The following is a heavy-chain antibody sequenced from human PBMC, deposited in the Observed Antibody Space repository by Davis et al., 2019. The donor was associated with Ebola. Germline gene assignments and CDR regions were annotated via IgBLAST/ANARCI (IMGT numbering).Heavy chain of an antibody. Sequence: GESLKTPCAASGFTLSSYAIHWVRQAPGKGLEGVAVISYDGSNEYYADPVKGRFTLSGDNSKRTLYRQMNSLRVEDTAVYYCARGAFYGDYPKGYYRMDVWGKGTTVTVSS. CDR1: GFTLSSYA. CDR2: ISYDGSNE. CDR3: ARGAFYGDYPKGYYRMDV. D-gene: IGHD4-17*01. J-gene: IGHJ6*04. V-gene: IGHV3-30*03.